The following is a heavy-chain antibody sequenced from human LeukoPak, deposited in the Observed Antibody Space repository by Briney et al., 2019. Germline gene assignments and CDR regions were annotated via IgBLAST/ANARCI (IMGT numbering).Heavy chain of an antibody. CDR3: ARLVLVRGGWFDP. D-gene: IGHD6-6*01. J-gene: IGHJ5*02. CDR2: IYYSGST. V-gene: IGHV4-39*01. Sequence: GSLRLSCAASGFTFSSYWMSWVRQLPGKGLEWIGSIYYSGSTYYNPSLKSRVTISVDTSKNQFSLKLSSVTAADTAVYYCARLVLVRGGWFDPWGQGTLVTVSS. CDR1: GFTFSSYW.